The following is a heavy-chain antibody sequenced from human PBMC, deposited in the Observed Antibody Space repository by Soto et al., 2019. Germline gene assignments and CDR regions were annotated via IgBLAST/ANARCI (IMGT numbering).Heavy chain of an antibody. CDR1: GFSVSTSGVG. J-gene: IGHJ5*02. Sequence: QITLKESGPTLVKPTQTLTLTCTFSGFSVSTSGVGVGWIRQPPGKALEWLALIYWDDDKRYSPSLKSRLTITKEPSKNQVVLTITNMDPVDTATYYCAYGDYVGNWFDPWGQGTLVTVSS. D-gene: IGHD4-17*01. CDR2: IYWDDDK. V-gene: IGHV2-5*02. CDR3: AYGDYVGNWFDP.